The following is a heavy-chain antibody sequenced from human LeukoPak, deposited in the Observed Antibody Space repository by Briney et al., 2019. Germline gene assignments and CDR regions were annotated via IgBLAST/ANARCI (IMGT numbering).Heavy chain of an antibody. Sequence: RACLRLSCAASGFTFSSYGMHWVRQAPGKGLEWVAVIWDDGSNKNYADSVKGRFTISRDNSKNTLYLQMNSLRAEDTAVYYCARADYYDSSGYYTDWGQGTLVTVSS. J-gene: IGHJ4*02. V-gene: IGHV3-33*01. CDR1: GFTFSSYG. CDR2: IWDDGSNK. D-gene: IGHD3-22*01. CDR3: ARADYYDSSGYYTD.